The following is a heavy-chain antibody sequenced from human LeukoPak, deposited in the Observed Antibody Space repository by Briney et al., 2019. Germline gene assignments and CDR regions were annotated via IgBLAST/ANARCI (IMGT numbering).Heavy chain of an antibody. J-gene: IGHJ5*02. CDR3: ARDFEREVIGGFGP. CDR2: IDYSGNT. V-gene: IGHV4-59*12. D-gene: IGHD3-10*01. Sequence: SETLSLTCTVVGGSISDYFWSWIQQPPGKGLEWIGFIDYSGNTKYAPSLESRVTISLDMSKNQFSLTLTPVTAADTAVYYCARDFEREVIGGFGPWGQGTLVTVSS. CDR1: GGSISDYF.